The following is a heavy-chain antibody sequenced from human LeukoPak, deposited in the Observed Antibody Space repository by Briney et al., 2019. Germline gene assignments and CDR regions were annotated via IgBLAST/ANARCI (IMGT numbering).Heavy chain of an antibody. CDR1: GFTFSSYS. Sequence: GGSLRLSCAASGFTFSSYSMNWVRQAPGKGLEWVSSISSSSSYIYYADSVKGRFTISRDNAKNSLYLQMNSLRAEDTAVYYCARGVFYDFWSGYYMDVWGKGTTVTVSS. CDR2: ISSSSSYI. D-gene: IGHD3-3*01. V-gene: IGHV3-21*01. J-gene: IGHJ6*03. CDR3: ARGVFYDFWSGYYMDV.